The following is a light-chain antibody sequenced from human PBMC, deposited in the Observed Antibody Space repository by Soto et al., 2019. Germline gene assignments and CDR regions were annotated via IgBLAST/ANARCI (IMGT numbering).Light chain of an antibody. CDR1: HDITSY. V-gene: IGKV1-33*01. CDR2: DAP. J-gene: IGKJ3*01. CDR3: QKCDYLPI. Sequence: DIQMTQSPSSLSASVGDRVTITCQAGHDITSYLNWYRHKPGKAPKLLIYDAPILEAGVPSRFSGSGSGTDFTFTISSLQPEDVATYYCQKCDYLPIFGPGTKVDIK.